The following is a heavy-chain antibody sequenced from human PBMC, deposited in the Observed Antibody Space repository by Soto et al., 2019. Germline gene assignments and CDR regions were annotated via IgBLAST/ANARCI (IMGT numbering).Heavy chain of an antibody. CDR2: VSTSGRST. CDR3: VKQAHGLDGVAFDY. J-gene: IGHJ4*02. CDR1: GFIFSEST. V-gene: IGHV3-64D*06. D-gene: IGHD2-15*01. Sequence: GGSLRLSCSASGFIFSESTIYWVRQVPGKGLEAISAVSTSGRSTYYADSVEDRFTISRDNSKNTLFLQMGSLRPEDTAIYYCVKQAHGLDGVAFDYWGQGTQVTVPQ.